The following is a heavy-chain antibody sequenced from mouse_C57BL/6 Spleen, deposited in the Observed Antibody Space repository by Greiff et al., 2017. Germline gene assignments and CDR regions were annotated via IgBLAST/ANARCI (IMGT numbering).Heavy chain of an antibody. D-gene: IGHD1-1*01. CDR2: IYPGSGST. V-gene: IGHV1-55*01. CDR1: GYTFTSYW. J-gene: IGHJ2*01. CDR3: AKNEGTTVDY. Sequence: QVHVKQSGAELVKPGASVKMSCKASGYTFTSYWITWVKQRPGQGLEWIGDIYPGSGSTNYNEKFKSKATLTVDTSSSTAYMQLSSLTSEDSAVYYCAKNEGTTVDYWGQGTTLTVSS.